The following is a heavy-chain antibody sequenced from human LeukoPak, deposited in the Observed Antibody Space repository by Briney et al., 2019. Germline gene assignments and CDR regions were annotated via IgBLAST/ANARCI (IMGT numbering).Heavy chain of an antibody. Sequence: ASVKVSCKASGYTITRYGISWVRQAPRHGRESMGWISAYNGKTNNAQKLQGRVTMTTDTSTSTDYMELRSLRSDDTAVYYCARYYDSSGYYDYDYWGQGTLVTVSS. CDR1: GYTITRYG. CDR3: ARYYDSSGYYDYDY. V-gene: IGHV1-18*01. D-gene: IGHD3-22*01. J-gene: IGHJ4*02. CDR2: ISAYNGKT.